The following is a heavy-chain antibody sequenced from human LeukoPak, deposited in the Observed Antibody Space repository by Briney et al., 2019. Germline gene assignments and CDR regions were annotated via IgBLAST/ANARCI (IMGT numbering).Heavy chain of an antibody. J-gene: IGHJ5*02. CDR1: GGSISSYY. Sequence: SETLSLTCTVSGGSISSYYWSWIRQPPGKGLEWIGYIYYSGSTNYNPSLKSRVTISVDTSKNQFSLKLSSVTAADTAVYYCATVVYYGSGRSWLDPWGQGTLVTVSS. CDR3: ATVVYYGSGRSWLDP. V-gene: IGHV4-59*01. CDR2: IYYSGST. D-gene: IGHD3-10*01.